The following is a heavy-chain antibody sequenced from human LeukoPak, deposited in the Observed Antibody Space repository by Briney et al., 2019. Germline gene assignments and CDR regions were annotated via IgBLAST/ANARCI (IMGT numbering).Heavy chain of an antibody. J-gene: IGHJ1*01. CDR3: ARALYGSDLPGFQH. D-gene: IGHD3-10*01. Sequence: GGSLRLSCAASGFTFSDYYMSWIRQAPGKGLGWVSYISSSGSSIYYAGSVKGRFTISRDNAKNSLYLQMNSLRAEDTAVYYCARALYGSDLPGFQHWGQGTLVTVSS. CDR2: ISSSGSSI. CDR1: GFTFSDYY. V-gene: IGHV3-11*01.